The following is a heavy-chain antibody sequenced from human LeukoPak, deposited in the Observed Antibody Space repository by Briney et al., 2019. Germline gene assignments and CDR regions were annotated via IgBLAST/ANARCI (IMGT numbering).Heavy chain of an antibody. V-gene: IGHV4-4*07. CDR3: ARGGSLRYYYYYMDV. D-gene: IGHD1-26*01. Sequence: PSETLSLTCTVSGGSISSYYWSWIRQPAGKGLEWIGRTYTSGSTNYNPSLKSRVTMSVDTSKNQFSLKLSSVTAADTAVYYCARGGSLRYYYYYMDVWGKGTTVTVSS. J-gene: IGHJ6*03. CDR2: TYTSGST. CDR1: GGSISSYY.